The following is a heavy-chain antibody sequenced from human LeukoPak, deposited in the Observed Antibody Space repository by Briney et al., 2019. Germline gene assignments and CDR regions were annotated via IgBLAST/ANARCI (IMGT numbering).Heavy chain of an antibody. V-gene: IGHV4-59*01. Sequence: PSETLSLTCTVSGGSISSYYWSWIRQPPGKGLEWIGYIYYSGSTNYNPSLTSRVTISVDTSKNQFSLKLSSVTAADTAVYYCVGSPTYYDFWSGYLRGFDYWGQGTLVTVSS. J-gene: IGHJ4*02. CDR2: IYYSGST. CDR1: GGSISSYY. D-gene: IGHD3-3*01. CDR3: VGSPTYYDFWSGYLRGFDY.